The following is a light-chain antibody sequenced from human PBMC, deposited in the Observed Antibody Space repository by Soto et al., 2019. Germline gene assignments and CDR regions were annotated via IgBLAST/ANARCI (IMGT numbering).Light chain of an antibody. CDR3: HQYDSWT. V-gene: IGKV3-20*01. CDR2: GAS. Sequence: EIVLTQSPGTLSLSPVERATLSCRASQSFNSIYLAWYQQKPGQAPRLLIYGASSRATGIPARFSGSGSGTDFTLTISRLEPEDFAVYYCHQYDSWTCGQGTKGDIK. J-gene: IGKJ1*01. CDR1: QSFNSIY.